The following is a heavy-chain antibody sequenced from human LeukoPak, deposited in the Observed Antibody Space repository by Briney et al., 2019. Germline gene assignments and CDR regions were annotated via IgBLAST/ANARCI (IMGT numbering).Heavy chain of an antibody. D-gene: IGHD5-18*01. J-gene: IGHJ3*02. Sequence: SETLSLTCAVYGGSFSGYYWSWIRQPPGKGLEWIGEINHSGSTNYNPSLKSRVTISVDTSKNQFSLKLGSVTAADTAVYYCARPLRGYSYGSRAFDIWGQGTMVTVSS. CDR3: ARPLRGYSYGSRAFDI. CDR2: INHSGST. CDR1: GGSFSGYY. V-gene: IGHV4-34*01.